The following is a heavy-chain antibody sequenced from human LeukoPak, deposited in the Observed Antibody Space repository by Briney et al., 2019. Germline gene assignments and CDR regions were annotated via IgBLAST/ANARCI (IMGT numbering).Heavy chain of an antibody. CDR2: VYYTGST. J-gene: IGHJ6*03. D-gene: IGHD4-11*01. CDR3: ARGNMWDYRRYYYYMDV. V-gene: IGHV4-39*01. Sequence: SETLSLTCTVSGGSISSSNSYWTWIRQPPGKGLEWIGSVYYTGSTYYNPSLQSRLTISADTSRSQFSLRLSSVTAADTAIYYCARGNMWDYRRYYYYMDVWGKGTTVTVSS. CDR1: GGSISSSNSY.